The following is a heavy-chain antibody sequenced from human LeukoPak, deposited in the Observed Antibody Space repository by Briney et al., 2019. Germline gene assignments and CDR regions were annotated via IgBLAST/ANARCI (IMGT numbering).Heavy chain of an antibody. V-gene: IGHV1-18*04. CDR2: ISAYNGNT. J-gene: IGHJ5*02. D-gene: IGHD2-2*02. CDR3: ARTKQDIVVVPAALRGNWFDP. CDR1: GYTFTGYY. Sequence: ASVKVSCKASGYTFTGYYMHWVRQAPGQGLEWMGWISAYNGNTNYAQKLQGRVTMTTDTSTSTAYMELRSLRSDDTAVYYCARTKQDIVVVPAALRGNWFDPWGQGTLVTVSS.